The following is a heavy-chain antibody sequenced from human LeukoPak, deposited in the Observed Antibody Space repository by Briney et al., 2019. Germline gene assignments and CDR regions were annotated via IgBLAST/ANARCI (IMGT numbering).Heavy chain of an antibody. CDR2: IYPDDSDI. J-gene: IGHJ6*03. CDR1: GYNFTSYW. D-gene: IGHD2-8*01. Sequence: GESLQISCKGSGYNFTSYWIGWVRQMPGKGLEWMGIIYPDDSDIKYSPSFQGQVTISADKSISTAYLQWSSLKASDTAMYYCARLAFCTNAVCFSYYYYSMDVWGRGTTVTVSS. CDR3: ARLAFCTNAVCFSYYYYSMDV. V-gene: IGHV5-51*01.